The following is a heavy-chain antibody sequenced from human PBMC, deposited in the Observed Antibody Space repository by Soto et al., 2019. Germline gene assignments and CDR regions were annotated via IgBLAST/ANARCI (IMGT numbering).Heavy chain of an antibody. J-gene: IGHJ4*02. D-gene: IGHD3-10*01. CDR3: ARATGADKEDY. CDR1: GFIFSSYW. V-gene: IGHV3-7*04. CDR2: MNEYGSER. Sequence: EVQLVESGGGLVQPGGSLRLSCSASGFIFSSYWMSWLRQAPGKGLEWVASMNEYGSERYYVDSVKGRFTISRDNAKNSIYLHMHGVRGEDTAVYYCARATGADKEDYWGLGTLVTVSS.